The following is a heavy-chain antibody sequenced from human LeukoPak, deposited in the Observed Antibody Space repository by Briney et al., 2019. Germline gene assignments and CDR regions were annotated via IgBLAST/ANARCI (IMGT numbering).Heavy chain of an antibody. CDR3: ASYLISSTKYYYYGMDV. CDR2: IIPIFGTA. Sequence: SVKVSCKASGGTFSSYAISWVRQAPGQGLEWMGGIIPIFGTANYAQKFQGRVTITADESTSTAYMELSSLRSEDTAVYYCASYLISSTKYYYYGMDVWGQGTTVTVSS. CDR1: GGTFSSYA. V-gene: IGHV1-69*13. D-gene: IGHD1-14*01. J-gene: IGHJ6*02.